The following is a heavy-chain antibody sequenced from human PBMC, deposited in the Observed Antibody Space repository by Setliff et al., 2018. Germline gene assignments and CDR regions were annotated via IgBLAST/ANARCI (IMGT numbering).Heavy chain of an antibody. CDR1: GGSVKSHY. Sequence: SESLSLTCTVSGGSVKSHYWSWIRQTPEKGLEWIGFVFYSGDTRYNPSLKSRVTMSVDTSMNQFSLNLNSVTAADTAVYYCARDRTYYASGTYTRWFDYWGQGSLVTVSS. CDR2: VFYSGDT. CDR3: ARDRTYYASGTYTRWFDY. D-gene: IGHD3-10*01. J-gene: IGHJ4*02. V-gene: IGHV4-59*02.